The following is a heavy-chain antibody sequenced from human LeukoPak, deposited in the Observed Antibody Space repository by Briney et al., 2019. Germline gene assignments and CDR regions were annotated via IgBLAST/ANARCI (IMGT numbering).Heavy chain of an antibody. CDR1: GDSITNSY. CDR2: ISYGGST. CDR3: AKRIIEARENGDSNWLDP. V-gene: IGHV4-59*08. D-gene: IGHD4-17*01. Sequence: PSETLSLTCTVSGDSITNSYWNWIRQPPGRGLEWIGRISYGGSTNYNPSLKSRVIISRETSTSQFSLELTSVTAADTAIYYCAKRIIEARENGDSNWLDPWGQGTLVTVSS. J-gene: IGHJ5*01.